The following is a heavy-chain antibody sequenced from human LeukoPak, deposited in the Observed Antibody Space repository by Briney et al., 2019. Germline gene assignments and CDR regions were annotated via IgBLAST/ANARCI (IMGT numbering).Heavy chain of an antibody. CDR2: INHSGST. CDR3: ARDQMATSLTYVDY. J-gene: IGHJ4*02. CDR1: GGSFSGYY. V-gene: IGHV4-34*01. D-gene: IGHD5-24*01. Sequence: PSETLSLTCAVYGGSFSGYYWSWIRQPPGKGLEWIGEINHSGSTNYNPSLKSRVTISVDTSKNQFSLKLSSVTAADTAVYYCARDQMATSLTYVDYWGQGTLVTVSS.